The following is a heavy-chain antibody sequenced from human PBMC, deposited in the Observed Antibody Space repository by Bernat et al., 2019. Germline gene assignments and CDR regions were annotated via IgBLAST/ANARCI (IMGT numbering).Heavy chain of an antibody. V-gene: IGHV3-15*01. CDR2: IKSKTDGGKT. D-gene: IGHD2-2*01. CDR3: TADIVVVPAAIHYYYMDV. Sequence: EVQLVESGGGLVKPGGSLRLSCAASGFTFSNAWMSWVRQAPGKGLEWVGRIKSKTDGGKTDYAAPVKGRFTISRDDSKNTLYLQMNSLKTEDTAVYYCTADIVVVPAAIHYYYMDVWGKGTTVTVSS. J-gene: IGHJ6*03. CDR1: GFTFSNAW.